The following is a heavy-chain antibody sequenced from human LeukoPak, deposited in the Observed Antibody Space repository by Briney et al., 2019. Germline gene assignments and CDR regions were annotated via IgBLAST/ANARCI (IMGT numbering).Heavy chain of an antibody. CDR1: GFTFDDYA. CDR3: AKATTTTSYMDV. D-gene: IGHD1-14*01. V-gene: IGHV3-9*03. Sequence: GGSLRLSCAASGFTFDDYAMHWVRQAPGKGLEWVSGISWNSGSIGYADSVMGRFTISRDNAKNSLYLQMNSLRAEDMALYYCAKATTTTSYMDVWGKGTTVTVSS. J-gene: IGHJ6*03. CDR2: ISWNSGSI.